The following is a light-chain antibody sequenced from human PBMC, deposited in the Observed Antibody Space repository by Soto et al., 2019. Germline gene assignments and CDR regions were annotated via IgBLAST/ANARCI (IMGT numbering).Light chain of an antibody. J-gene: IGKJ5*01. Sequence: DIQLTQSPSFLSASVGDRVSITFRASQGISSSLAWYQQKPGEAPKLLIYAASTLQSGVPSRFSGSGYGTEFTLTISSLQPEDFASYYCQLLDSFPLTFGQGTRLEIK. V-gene: IGKV1-9*01. CDR3: QLLDSFPLT. CDR1: QGISSS. CDR2: AAS.